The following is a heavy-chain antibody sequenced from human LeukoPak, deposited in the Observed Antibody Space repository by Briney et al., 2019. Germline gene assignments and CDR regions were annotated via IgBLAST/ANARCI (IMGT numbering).Heavy chain of an antibody. CDR2: INHSGST. Sequence: SETLSLTCAVYGGSFSGYYWSWIRQPPGKGLEWIGEINHSGSTNYNLSLKSRVTISVDTSKNQFSLKLSSVTAADTAVYYCARGGYSYYYYMDVWGKGTTVTVSS. D-gene: IGHD2-15*01. J-gene: IGHJ6*03. V-gene: IGHV4-34*01. CDR1: GGSFSGYY. CDR3: ARGGYSYYYYMDV.